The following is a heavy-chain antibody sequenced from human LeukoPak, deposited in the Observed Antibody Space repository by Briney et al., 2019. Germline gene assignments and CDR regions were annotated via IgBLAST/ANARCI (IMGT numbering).Heavy chain of an antibody. CDR2: ISGSGGST. D-gene: IGHD6-6*01. V-gene: IGHV3-23*01. J-gene: IGHJ4*02. CDR3: ARDMASIAARPAPFDY. CDR1: GFTFSSYA. Sequence: GGSLRLSCAASGFTFSSYAMSWVRQAPGKGLEWVSAISGSGGSTYYADSVKGRFTISRDNAKNSLYLQMNSLRAEDTAVYYCARDMASIAARPAPFDYWGQGTLVTVSS.